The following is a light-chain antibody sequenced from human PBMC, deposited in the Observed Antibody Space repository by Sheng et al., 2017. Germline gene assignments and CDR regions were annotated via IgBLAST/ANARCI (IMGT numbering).Light chain of an antibody. CDR3: QSADSTGTYPLV. V-gene: IGLV3-25*03. CDR2: SDR. J-gene: IGLJ1*01. CDR1: ALPKQY. Sequence: SYDLTQPPSVSVSPGQTAKITCSGDALPKQYVYWYQQKPGQAPVLVIYSDRERPSGIPERFSGSSSGTTVTLTISGVQAEDEADYYCQSADSTGTYPLVFGTGTKVTV.